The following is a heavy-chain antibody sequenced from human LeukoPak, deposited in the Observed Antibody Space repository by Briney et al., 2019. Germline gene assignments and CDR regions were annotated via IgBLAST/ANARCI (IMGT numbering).Heavy chain of an antibody. CDR2: IGTAGDP. D-gene: IGHD5-12*01. CDR1: GFTFSSYD. Sequence: GGSLRLSCAASGFTFSSYDMHWVRQATGKGLEWVSAIGTAGDPYYPGSVKGRFTISRENAMNSLYLQMNSLRAGDTAVYYCARGLRYGDYYYYGMDVWGKGTTVTVSS. CDR3: ARGLRYGDYYYYGMDV. J-gene: IGHJ6*04. V-gene: IGHV3-13*05.